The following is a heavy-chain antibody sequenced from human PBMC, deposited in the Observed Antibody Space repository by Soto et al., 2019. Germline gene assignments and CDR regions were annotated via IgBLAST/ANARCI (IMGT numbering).Heavy chain of an antibody. CDR1: GVTVSSNY. CDR2: IYSGGST. CDR3: ARHGYNYGGGYLDY. V-gene: IGHV3-66*04. D-gene: IGHD5-18*01. J-gene: IGHJ4*02. Sequence: EVQLVESGGGLVQPGGSLRLSCAASGVTVSSNYMSWVRQAPGKGLEWVSVIYSGGSTYYADSVKGRFTISRYNSKNTLYLQMNRLRAEDTAVYYCARHGYNYGGGYLDYWGQGTLVTVSS.